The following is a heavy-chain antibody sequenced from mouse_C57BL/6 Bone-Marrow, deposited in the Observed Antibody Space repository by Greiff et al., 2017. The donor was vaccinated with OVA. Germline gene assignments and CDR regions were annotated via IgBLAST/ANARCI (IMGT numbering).Heavy chain of an antibody. CDR3: ARRGYGLYAMDY. CDR2: INPNNGGT. Sequence: EVQLQQSGPELVKPGASVKIPCKASGYTFTDYNMDWVKQSHGKSLEWIGDINPNNGGTIYNQKFKGKATLTVDKSSSTAYMELRSLTSEDTAVYYCARRGYGLYAMDYWGQGTSVTVAS. CDR1: GYTFTDYN. D-gene: IGHD1-1*01. J-gene: IGHJ4*01. V-gene: IGHV1-18*01.